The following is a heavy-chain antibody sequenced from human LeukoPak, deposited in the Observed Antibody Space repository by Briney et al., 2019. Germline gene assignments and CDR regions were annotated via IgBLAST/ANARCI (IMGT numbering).Heavy chain of an antibody. CDR1: GGTFSSYA. CDR3: ARDNRNTAKRVMDFDP. V-gene: IGHV1-69*04. J-gene: IGHJ5*02. CDR2: IIPILGIA. Sequence: SVKVSCKASGGTFSSYAISWVRQAPGQGLEWMGRIIPILGIANYAQKLQGRVTITADKSTSTAYMELSSLRSEDTAVYYCARDNRNTAKRVMDFDPWGQGTLVTVSS. D-gene: IGHD5-18*01.